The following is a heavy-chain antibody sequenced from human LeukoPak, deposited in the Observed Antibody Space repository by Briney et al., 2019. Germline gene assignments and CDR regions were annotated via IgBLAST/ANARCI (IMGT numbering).Heavy chain of an antibody. CDR2: ISSRSSYI. D-gene: IGHD3-10*01. CDR1: GFTFSSYS. CDR3: ASWGGVMDV. J-gene: IGHJ6*02. Sequence: GGSLRLSCAASGFTFSSYSMNWVRQAPGKGLEWVSSISSRSSYIYYADSVKGRFTISRDNAKNSLFLQMNSLRAEDTAVYYCASWGGVMDVWGQGTRSPSP. V-gene: IGHV3-21*01.